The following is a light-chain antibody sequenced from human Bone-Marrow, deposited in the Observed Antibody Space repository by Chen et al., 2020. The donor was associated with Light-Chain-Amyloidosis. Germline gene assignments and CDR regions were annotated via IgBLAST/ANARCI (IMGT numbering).Light chain of an antibody. J-gene: IGKJ2*01. CDR1: QSLLHSNGYNY. CDR2: LGS. CDR3: MQALQTPPYT. V-gene: IGKV2-28*01. Sequence: DIVMTQSPLSLPVTPGEPASISCRSSQSLLHSNGYNYLDWYLQKPGQSPQLLIYLGSNRASGVPDRVRGSGSGTDFTLNISRVEAEDVGVYYCMQALQTPPYTFGQGTKLEIK.